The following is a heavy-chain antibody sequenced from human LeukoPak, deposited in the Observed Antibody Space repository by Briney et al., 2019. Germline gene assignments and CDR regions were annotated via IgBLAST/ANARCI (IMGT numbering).Heavy chain of an antibody. D-gene: IGHD4-17*01. CDR2: INPKSGDT. CDR1: GYTFTDYY. V-gene: IGHV1-2*02. J-gene: IGHJ4*02. Sequence: ASVKVSCKASGYTFTDYYMHWVRQAPGQGLEWMGWINPKSGDTRYAQKFQGRVTMTRGSSITTAYMDLSSLRSDDTAVYYCAREWDYDAFWGQGTLVTVSS. CDR3: AREWDYDAF.